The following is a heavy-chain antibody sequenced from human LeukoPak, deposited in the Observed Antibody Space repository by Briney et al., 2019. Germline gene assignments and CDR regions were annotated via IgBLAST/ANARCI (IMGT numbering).Heavy chain of an antibody. V-gene: IGHV4-34*01. CDR3: ARAGEMATIYFDY. CDR2: INHSGST. CDR1: GGSFSGCY. D-gene: IGHD5-24*01. Sequence: SETLSLTCAVYGGSFSGCYWSWIRQPPGKGLEWIGEINHSGSTNYNPSLKSRVTISVDTSKNQFSLKLSSVTAADTAVYYCARAGEMATIYFDYWGQGTLVTVSS. J-gene: IGHJ4*02.